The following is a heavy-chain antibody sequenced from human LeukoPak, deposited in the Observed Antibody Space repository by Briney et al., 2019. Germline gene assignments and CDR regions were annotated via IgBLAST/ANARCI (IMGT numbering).Heavy chain of an antibody. J-gene: IGHJ4*02. D-gene: IGHD1-26*01. CDR1: GGSISSGDYY. CDR3: AWRATAGRDY. CDR2: VYYSGST. V-gene: IGHV4-31*03. Sequence: SETLSLTCTVSGGSISSGDYYWSWIRHHPGKGLEWIGYVYYSGSTYYSPSLKSRVTISVDTSKNQFSLKLSSVTAADTAVYYCAWRATAGRDYWGQGTLVTVSS.